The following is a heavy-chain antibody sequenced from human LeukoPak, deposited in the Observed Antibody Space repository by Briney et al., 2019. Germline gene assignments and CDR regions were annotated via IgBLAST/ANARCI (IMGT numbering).Heavy chain of an antibody. CDR3: ARYLYYYDSSGYYGSFDY. D-gene: IGHD3-22*01. V-gene: IGHV3-48*01. CDR2: ISSSSSTI. J-gene: IGHJ4*02. CDR1: GFTFSSYS. Sequence: GGSLRLSCAASGFTFSSYSMNWVRQAPGKGLEWVSYISSSSSTIYYADSVKGRFTISRDNAKNSLYLQMNSLRAEDTAVYYCARYLYYYDSSGYYGSFDYWGQGTLVTVSS.